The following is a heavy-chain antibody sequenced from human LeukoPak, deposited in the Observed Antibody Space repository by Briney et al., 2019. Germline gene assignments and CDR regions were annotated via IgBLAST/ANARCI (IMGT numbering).Heavy chain of an antibody. D-gene: IGHD3-9*01. J-gene: IGHJ4*02. CDR1: GFTFSSYC. Sequence: PGRSVRLSCAASGFTFSSYCMHWVRQAPGKGLEWVGVIWYDGSNKYYADSVKGRVTISRDNSKNTLYMELNSLRAEDTAVYYCSRVQRYFDWLTTTALAYWGQGTLVTVP. CDR3: SRVQRYFDWLTTTALAY. V-gene: IGHV3-33*01. CDR2: IWYDGSNK.